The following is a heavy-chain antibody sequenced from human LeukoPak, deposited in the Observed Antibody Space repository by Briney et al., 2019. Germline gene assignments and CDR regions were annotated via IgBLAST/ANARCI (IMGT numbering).Heavy chain of an antibody. CDR2: IYTSGST. V-gene: IGHV4-61*02. CDR1: GGSISSGSYY. Sequence: PSQTLSLTCTVSGGSISSGSYYWSWIRQPAGKGLEWIGRIYTSGSTNYNPSLKSRVTISVDTSKNQFSLKLSSVTAADTAVYYCARDQVVRGVQRFDPWGQGTLVTASS. J-gene: IGHJ5*02. CDR3: ARDQVVRGVQRFDP. D-gene: IGHD3-10*01.